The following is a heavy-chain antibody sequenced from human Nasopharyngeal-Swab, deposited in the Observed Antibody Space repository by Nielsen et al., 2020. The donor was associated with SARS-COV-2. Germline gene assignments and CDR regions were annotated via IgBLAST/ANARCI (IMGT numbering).Heavy chain of an antibody. J-gene: IGHJ6*03. CDR2: INDRGSG. Sequence: SETLSLTCVVFGGTLNGFHWNWIRQTPGQGLEWIGEINDRGSGNYNPSLRRRVTISAGTSNIQFSLKLNSVTAADTAVYYCARGQDAYYYMDVWGEGTTVTVSS. CDR3: ARGQDAYYYMDV. V-gene: IGHV4-34*01. D-gene: IGHD2-15*01. CDR1: GGTLNGFH.